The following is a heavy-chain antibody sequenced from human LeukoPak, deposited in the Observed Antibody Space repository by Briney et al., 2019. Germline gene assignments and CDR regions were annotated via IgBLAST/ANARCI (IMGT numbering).Heavy chain of an antibody. Sequence: PGGSLRLSCAASGFTFSNYAMSWFRQAPGKGLEWVSVISGSGGSTNFADSVKGRFTSSRDNSKNTLYLQMHSLRVEDTAVYYCAQVGLGYSYRAFDHWGQGTLVTVSS. CDR3: AQVGLGYSYRAFDH. V-gene: IGHV3-23*01. J-gene: IGHJ4*02. CDR1: GFTFSNYA. D-gene: IGHD5-18*01. CDR2: ISGSGGST.